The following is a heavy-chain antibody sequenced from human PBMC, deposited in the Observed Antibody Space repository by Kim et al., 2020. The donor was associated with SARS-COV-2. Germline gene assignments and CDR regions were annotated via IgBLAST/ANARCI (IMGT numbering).Heavy chain of an antibody. Sequence: GGSLRLSCAASGFTFSSYAMSWVRQAPGKGLEWVSAISGSGGSTYYADSVKGRFTISRDNSKNTLYLQMNSLRAEDTAVYYCAKAGGVTMVRGVIITYSDYWGQGTLVTVSS. CDR2: ISGSGGST. D-gene: IGHD3-10*01. CDR1: GFTFSSYA. V-gene: IGHV3-23*01. CDR3: AKAGGVTMVRGVIITYSDY. J-gene: IGHJ4*02.